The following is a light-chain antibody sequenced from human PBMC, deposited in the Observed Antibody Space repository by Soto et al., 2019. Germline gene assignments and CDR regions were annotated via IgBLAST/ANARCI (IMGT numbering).Light chain of an antibody. CDR1: QSIDIW. CDR3: QQYNSHVT. CDR2: KAS. V-gene: IGKV1-5*03. Sequence: DIQMPQSPSILSASVGDRVTITCRASQSIDIWLAWYQQKPGKAPKLLIHKASSLESGVPSRFSGSGSGTEFALSISSLQPDDFATYYCQQYNSHVTFGQGTTVEI. J-gene: IGKJ2*01.